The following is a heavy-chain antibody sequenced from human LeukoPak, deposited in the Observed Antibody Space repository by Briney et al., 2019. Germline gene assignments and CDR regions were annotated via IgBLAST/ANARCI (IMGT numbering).Heavy chain of an antibody. V-gene: IGHV3-30*02. CDR3: AKDVPAAYFDY. CDR2: IRSDGSIE. CDR1: GFTFTTYG. Sequence: GGSLRLSCAASGFTFTTYGMHWVRQAPGKGLEWEAFIRSDGSIEYYADSVKGRFTISRDNSKNMLYLQMNSLKREDTAVYCCAKDVPAAYFDYWGQGTLVSVSS. D-gene: IGHD2-21*01. J-gene: IGHJ4*02.